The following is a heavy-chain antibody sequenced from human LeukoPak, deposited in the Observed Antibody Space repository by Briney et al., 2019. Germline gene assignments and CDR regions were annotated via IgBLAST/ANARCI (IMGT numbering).Heavy chain of an antibody. CDR1: GFTFSSYA. V-gene: IGHV3-30-3*01. D-gene: IGHD3-22*01. CDR2: ISYDGSNK. Sequence: GRSLRLSCAASGFTFSSYAMHWVRQAPGKGLEWVAVISYDGSNKYYADSVKGRFTISRDNSKNTLYLQMNSLRVEDTAVYYCARTTYFYDSSGLFDYWGQGTLVTVSS. J-gene: IGHJ4*02. CDR3: ARTTYFYDSSGLFDY.